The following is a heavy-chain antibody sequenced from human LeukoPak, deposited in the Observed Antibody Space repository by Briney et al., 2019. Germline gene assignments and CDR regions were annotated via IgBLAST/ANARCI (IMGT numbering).Heavy chain of an antibody. CDR2: ISGSGGST. J-gene: IGHJ4*02. Sequence: PGGSLRLSCAASGFTFSSYGMSWVRQAPGKGLEWVSAISGSGGSTYYADSVKGRFIISRDNSKNTLYLQMNSLRAEDTAVYYCAKALSYYDFWSGNDYWGQGTLVTVSS. V-gene: IGHV3-23*01. CDR1: GFTFSSYG. D-gene: IGHD3-3*01. CDR3: AKALSYYDFWSGNDY.